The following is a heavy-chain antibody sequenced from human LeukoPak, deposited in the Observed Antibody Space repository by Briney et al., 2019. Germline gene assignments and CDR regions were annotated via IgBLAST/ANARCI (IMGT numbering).Heavy chain of an antibody. V-gene: IGHV3-7*05. CDR3: ARGNYGSIDAFDI. D-gene: IGHD3-10*01. Sequence: PGGSLRLSCAASGFTFSSYWMSWVRQDPGKGLEWVANIRQDGSEKYYVDSLKGRFTISRDNAKNSLYLQMNSLRAEDTAVYYCARGNYGSIDAFDIWGQGTMVAVSS. CDR2: IRQDGSEK. J-gene: IGHJ3*02. CDR1: GFTFSSYW.